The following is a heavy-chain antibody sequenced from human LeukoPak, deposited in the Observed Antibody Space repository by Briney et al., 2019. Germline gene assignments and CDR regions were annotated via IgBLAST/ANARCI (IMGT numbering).Heavy chain of an antibody. Sequence: SCGASGFTFSSYWMSWVRQAPGKXLEWVANIKQDGSEKYYLDSVKGRFTISRDNAKNSLYLQMNSLRAEDTAVYYCARDKGYYDFWSGYQLDYWGQGTLVTVSS. J-gene: IGHJ4*02. D-gene: IGHD3-3*01. CDR3: ARDKGYYDFWSGYQLDY. CDR2: IKQDGSEK. V-gene: IGHV3-7*01. CDR1: GFTFSSYW.